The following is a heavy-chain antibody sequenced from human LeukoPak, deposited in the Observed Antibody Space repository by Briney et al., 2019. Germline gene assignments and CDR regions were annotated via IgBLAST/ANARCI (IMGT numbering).Heavy chain of an antibody. J-gene: IGHJ3*02. CDR1: GFTFSSYG. CDR2: IRYDGSKK. V-gene: IGHV3-30*02. Sequence: PGGSLRLSCAASGFTFSSYGMHWVRQAPGKGLEWVAFIRYDGSKKYYADSVKGRFTISRDKSKNTLYLQMNSLRAEDTAVYYCAKVPGVLISTRGAFDIWGQGTMVTVSS. CDR3: AKVPGVLISTRGAFDI. D-gene: IGHD2-15*01.